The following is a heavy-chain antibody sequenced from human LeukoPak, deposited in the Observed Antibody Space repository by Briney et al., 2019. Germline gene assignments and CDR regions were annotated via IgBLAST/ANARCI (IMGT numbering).Heavy chain of an antibody. J-gene: IGHJ4*02. CDR2: IKQDGSEK. CDR1: GFSFSSYW. Sequence: GGSLRLSCAASGFSFSSYWMSWVRQAPGKGLEWVANIKQDGSEKYYVDSVKGRFTISRDNAKNSLYLQMNSLRAEDTAVYYCARNSLTRFGGYDFWSGDFDYWGQGTLVTVSS. D-gene: IGHD3-3*01. V-gene: IGHV3-7*01. CDR3: ARNSLTRFGGYDFWSGDFDY.